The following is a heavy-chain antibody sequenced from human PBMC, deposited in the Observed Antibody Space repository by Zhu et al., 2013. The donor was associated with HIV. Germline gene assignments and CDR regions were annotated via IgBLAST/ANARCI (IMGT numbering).Heavy chain of an antibody. CDR3: ARQKIGIFLE. D-gene: IGHD3-3*01. J-gene: IGHJ4*02. Sequence: QVRLVQSGAEVKKPGASVKVSCKAFGYSFTSNDINWVRQAPGQGLEWMGWMSPWSGNTGIRHKFQGRVTLTRNSSVNTAYLELHSLTSDDTAVYYCARQKIGIFLEWGQGSPVTVSS. V-gene: IGHV1-8*01. CDR2: MSPWSGNT. CDR1: GYSFTSND.